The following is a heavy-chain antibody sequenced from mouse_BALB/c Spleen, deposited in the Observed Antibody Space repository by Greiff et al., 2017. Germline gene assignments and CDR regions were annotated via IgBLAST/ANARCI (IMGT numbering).Heavy chain of an antibody. V-gene: IGHV5-12-1*01. D-gene: IGHD1-1*01. CDR1: GFAFSSYD. CDR3: ARCVTTVPFDY. Sequence: EVMLVESGGGLVKPGGSLKLSCAASGFAFSSYDMSWVRQTPEKRLEWVAYISSGGGSTYYPDTVKGRVTISRDKAKNTLYLQMSSLKSEDTAMYYCARCVTTVPFDYWGQGTTLTVSS. J-gene: IGHJ2*01. CDR2: ISSGGGST.